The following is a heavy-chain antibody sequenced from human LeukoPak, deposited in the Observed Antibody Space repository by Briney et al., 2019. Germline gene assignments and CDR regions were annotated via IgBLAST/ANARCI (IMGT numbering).Heavy chain of an antibody. Sequence: GESLKISCKGSGYSFTSYWIGWVRQMPGKGLEWMGIIYPGGSDTRYSPSFQGQVTISADKSISTAYLQWSSLKASDTAMYYCARQGFSSGWFFDYWGQGTLVTVSS. J-gene: IGHJ4*02. CDR1: GYSFTSYW. CDR2: IYPGGSDT. D-gene: IGHD6-19*01. V-gene: IGHV5-51*01. CDR3: ARQGFSSGWFFDY.